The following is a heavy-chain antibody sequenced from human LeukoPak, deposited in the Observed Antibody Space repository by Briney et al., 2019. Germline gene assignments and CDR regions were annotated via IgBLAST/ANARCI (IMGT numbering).Heavy chain of an antibody. V-gene: IGHV3-53*01. CDR1: GFTVSSNY. Sequence: GGSLRLSCAASGFTVSSNYMSWVRQAPGKGLEWVSVIYSGGSTYYADSVKGRFTISRDNSKNTLYLQMNSLRAEDTAVYYCARELVGATTSLTLDYWGQGTLVTVSS. D-gene: IGHD1-26*01. CDR2: IYSGGST. CDR3: ARELVGATTSLTLDY. J-gene: IGHJ4*02.